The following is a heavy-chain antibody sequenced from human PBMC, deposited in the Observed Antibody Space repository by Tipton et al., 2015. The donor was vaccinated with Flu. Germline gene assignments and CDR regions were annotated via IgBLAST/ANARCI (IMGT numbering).Heavy chain of an antibody. J-gene: IGHJ4*02. CDR1: GGSFSGYY. V-gene: IGHV4-34*01. D-gene: IGHD3-3*01. CDR2: INHSGST. CDR3: ARGDPYDFWSGYWDY. Sequence: TLSLTCAVYGGSFSGYYWSWIRQPPGKGLEWIGEINHSGSTNYNPSLKSRVTISVDTSKNQFSLKLSSVTAADTAVYYCARGDPYDFWSGYWDYWGQGTLVTVSS.